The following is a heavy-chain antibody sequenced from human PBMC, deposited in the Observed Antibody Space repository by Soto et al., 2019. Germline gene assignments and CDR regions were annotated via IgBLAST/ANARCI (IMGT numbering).Heavy chain of an antibody. CDR1: GFTFSSYS. CDR3: ARDRGYCTNGVCSVYYFDY. Sequence: GGSLRLSCAASGFTFSSYSMNWVRQAPGKGLEWVSSISSSSSYIYYADSVKGRFTISRENAKNSLYLQMNSLRAEETAVYYCARDRGYCTNGVCSVYYFDYWGQGTLVTVSS. CDR2: ISSSSSYI. J-gene: IGHJ4*02. D-gene: IGHD2-8*01. V-gene: IGHV3-21*01.